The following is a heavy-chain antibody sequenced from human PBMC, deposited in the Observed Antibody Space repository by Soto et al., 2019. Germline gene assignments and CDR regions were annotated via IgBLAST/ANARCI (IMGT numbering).Heavy chain of an antibody. CDR3: ARDSSSWSLGEGS. J-gene: IGHJ5*02. CDR1: GFTFSSYW. D-gene: IGHD6-13*01. Sequence: EVQLVESGGGLVQPGGSLRLSCAASGFTFSSYWMSWVRQAPGKGLEWVANIKQDGSEKYYVDSVKGRFTISRDNAKNSLYLQMNSLSGEDTAVYYCARDSSSWSLGEGSWGPGPLVTVSS. V-gene: IGHV3-7*03. CDR2: IKQDGSEK.